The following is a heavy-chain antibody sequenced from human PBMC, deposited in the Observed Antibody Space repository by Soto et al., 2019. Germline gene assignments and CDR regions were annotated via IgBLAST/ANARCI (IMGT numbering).Heavy chain of an antibody. CDR3: ATYYGDRSYYYYGMDV. V-gene: IGHV1-69*13. CDR2: IIPIFGTA. Sequence: ASAKVSCKASGGTFCSYDISWVRQAPGLGLEWMGGIIPIFGTANYAQKFQGRVTITADESTSTAYMELSSLRSEDTAVYYCATYYGDRSYYYYGMDVWGQGTTVTVSS. CDR1: GGTFCSYD. D-gene: IGHD4-17*01. J-gene: IGHJ6*02.